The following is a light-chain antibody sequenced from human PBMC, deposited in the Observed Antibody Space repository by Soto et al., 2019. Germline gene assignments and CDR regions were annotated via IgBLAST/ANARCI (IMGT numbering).Light chain of an antibody. CDR3: QQYGSSPWA. Sequence: EIVFTQSPGTLSLSPGERATLCCRASESVASSYLAWYQQKPGQAPRLLIYGASSRATGIPDRFSGRGSGTDFTLTISRLEPEDFAVYYCQQYGSSPWAFGPGTKVDIK. CDR2: GAS. J-gene: IGKJ1*01. CDR1: ESVASSY. V-gene: IGKV3-20*01.